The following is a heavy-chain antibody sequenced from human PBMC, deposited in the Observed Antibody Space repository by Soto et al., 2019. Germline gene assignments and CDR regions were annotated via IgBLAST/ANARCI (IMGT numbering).Heavy chain of an antibody. Sequence: QVQLVQSGAEVKKPGSSVKVSCKASGGTFSSYTISWVRQAPGQGLEWMGRIIPIHGIANYAQKFQGRVTITADKSTSTAYMELSSLRSEDTAVYYCARDKSMWDYGGGFGAFDIWGQGTMVTVSS. CDR3: ARDKSMWDYGGGFGAFDI. CDR1: GGTFSSYT. D-gene: IGHD4-17*01. V-gene: IGHV1-69*08. J-gene: IGHJ3*02. CDR2: IIPIHGIA.